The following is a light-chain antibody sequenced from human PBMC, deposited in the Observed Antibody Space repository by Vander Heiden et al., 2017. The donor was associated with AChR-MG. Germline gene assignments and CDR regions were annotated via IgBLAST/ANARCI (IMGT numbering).Light chain of an antibody. CDR2: EDN. Sequence: NFMLTQPHSVSASPGQTVTISCTRSSGSIASNYVQWYQQRPGSAPTTVIYEDNQRPSGVPDRFSGSIDSSSNSASLTISGLKTEDEADYYCQSYDSSNHNVVFGGGTKLTVL. J-gene: IGLJ2*01. V-gene: IGLV6-57*04. CDR1: SGSIASNY. CDR3: QSYDSSNHNVV.